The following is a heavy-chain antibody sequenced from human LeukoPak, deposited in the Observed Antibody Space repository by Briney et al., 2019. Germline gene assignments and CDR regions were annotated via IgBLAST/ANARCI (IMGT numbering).Heavy chain of an antibody. Sequence: GGSLRLSCAASGFTFSSYAMHWVRQAPGKGLEWVSYISSSSSTIYYADSVKGRFTISRDNAKNSLYLQMNSLRAEDTAVYYCARPYGSGSGDYFDYWGQGTLVTVSS. CDR1: GFTFSSYA. CDR3: ARPYGSGSGDYFDY. J-gene: IGHJ4*02. D-gene: IGHD3-10*01. V-gene: IGHV3-48*04. CDR2: ISSSSSTI.